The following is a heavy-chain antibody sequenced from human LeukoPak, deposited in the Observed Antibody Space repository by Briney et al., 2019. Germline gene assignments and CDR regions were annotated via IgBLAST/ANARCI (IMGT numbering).Heavy chain of an antibody. D-gene: IGHD6-19*01. J-gene: IGHJ4*02. CDR3: SPWAWAGMFPSSFDS. CDR1: GGTFRSYA. CDR2: IIPIFGTA. Sequence: SVKVSCKASGGTFRSYAVSWVRQAPGQGLEWMGRIIPIFGTANYAQKFQGRLTITTDESASTAYMELSSLTSEDPAVYYWSPWAWAGMFPSSFDSWGQETRVT. V-gene: IGHV1-69*05.